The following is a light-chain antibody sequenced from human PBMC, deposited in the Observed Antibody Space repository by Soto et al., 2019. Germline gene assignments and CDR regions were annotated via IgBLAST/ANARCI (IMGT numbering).Light chain of an antibody. CDR2: DVS. J-gene: IGLJ1*01. Sequence: QSVLTQPASVSGSPGQSITISCTGTSSDVGGYNYVSWYQQHPGKAPKLMIYDVSNRPSGVSNRFSGSKSGNTASLTISGLQAEDEADYYCSSYTSSSTPFCFGTGTQLTVL. V-gene: IGLV2-14*01. CDR3: SSYTSSSTPFC. CDR1: SSDVGGYNY.